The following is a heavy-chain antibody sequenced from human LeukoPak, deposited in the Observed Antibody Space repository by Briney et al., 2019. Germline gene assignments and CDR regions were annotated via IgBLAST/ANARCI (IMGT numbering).Heavy chain of an antibody. Sequence: SETLSLTCTVSGASIISDTYFWTWIRQPPGKGLECIAIINYSATTYCNPSLRSRVTISVDTSKNQVSLKLSSVTAADTAIYYCARHVAHYDWFDPWGQGTLVTVSS. CDR1: GASIISDTYF. CDR2: INYSATT. CDR3: ARHVAHYDWFDP. J-gene: IGHJ5*02. V-gene: IGHV4-39*01. D-gene: IGHD4-17*01.